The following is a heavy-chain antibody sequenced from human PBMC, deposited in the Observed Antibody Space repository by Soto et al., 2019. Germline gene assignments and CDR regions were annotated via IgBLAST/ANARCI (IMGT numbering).Heavy chain of an antibody. CDR3: AREHDFWSGHYYYYGMDV. D-gene: IGHD3-3*01. V-gene: IGHV4-59*01. CDR2: IYYSGST. CDR1: GGSISSYY. J-gene: IGHJ6*02. Sequence: PSETLSLTCTVSGGSISSYYWSWIRQPPGKGLEWIGYIYYSGSTNYNPSLKSRVTISVDTSKNQFSLKLSSVTAADTAVYYCAREHDFWSGHYYYYGMDVWGQGTTVTVSS.